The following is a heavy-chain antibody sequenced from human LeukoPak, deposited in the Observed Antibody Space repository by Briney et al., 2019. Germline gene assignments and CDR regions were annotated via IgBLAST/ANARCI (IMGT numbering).Heavy chain of an antibody. Sequence: ASVKVSCKASGYTFTSYDINWVRQATGQRLEWMGWMNPNSGNTGYAQKFQGRVTMTRNTSISTAYMELSSLRSEDTAVYYCARGRSLAAGGGLGFDPWGQGTLVTVSS. D-gene: IGHD6-25*01. CDR1: GYTFTSYD. J-gene: IGHJ5*02. CDR3: ARGRSLAAGGGLGFDP. CDR2: MNPNSGNT. V-gene: IGHV1-8*01.